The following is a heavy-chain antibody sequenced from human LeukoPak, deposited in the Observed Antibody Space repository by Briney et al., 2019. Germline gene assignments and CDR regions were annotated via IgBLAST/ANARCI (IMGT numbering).Heavy chain of an antibody. CDR3: ARVVQSDAFDI. CDR2: LYYSGST. CDR1: SGSISSSSYY. J-gene: IGHJ3*02. V-gene: IGHV4-39*07. Sequence: SETLSLTCTVSSGSISSSSYYWGWIRQPPGKGLEWIGSLYYSGSTYYNPSLKSRAIILVDTSKNQFSLKLHSVTAADTAVYYCARVVQSDAFDIWGQGTMVTVSS.